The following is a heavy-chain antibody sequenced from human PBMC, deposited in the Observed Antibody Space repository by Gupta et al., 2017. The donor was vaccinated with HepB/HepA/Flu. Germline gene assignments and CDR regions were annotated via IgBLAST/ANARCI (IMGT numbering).Heavy chain of an antibody. Sequence: QVQLVESGGGAVQPGRSLRLSCAASGFTFSTYALHLLRQAPGKGLERVAAISDDVTHKHYEDSVKGRFTISRDNSKNTLSLQMNSLRGDDTAVYYCGKDRCSGGSCYLDFWGQGTPVTVSS. V-gene: IGHV3-30*18. CDR1: GFTFSTYA. J-gene: IGHJ4*02. D-gene: IGHD2-15*01. CDR3: GKDRCSGGSCYLDF. CDR2: ISDDVTHK.